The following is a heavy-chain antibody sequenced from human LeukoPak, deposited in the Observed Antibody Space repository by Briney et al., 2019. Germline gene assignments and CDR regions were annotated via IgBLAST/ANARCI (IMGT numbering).Heavy chain of an antibody. V-gene: IGHV4-34*01. CDR3: ARAWSSVPKSSSWSYYYYYYLDV. CDR2: INHSGST. Sequence: SETLSLTCAVYGGSFSGYYWSWIRQPPGKGLEWIGEINHSGSTNYNPSLKSRVTISVDTFKNQFSLKLSSVTAADTAVYYCARAWSSVPKSSSWSYYYYYYLDVWGKGTTVTVSS. CDR1: GGSFSGYY. J-gene: IGHJ6*03. D-gene: IGHD6-13*01.